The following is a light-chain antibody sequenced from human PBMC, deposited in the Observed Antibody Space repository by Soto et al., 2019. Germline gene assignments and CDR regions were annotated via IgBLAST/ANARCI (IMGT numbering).Light chain of an antibody. CDR2: GAS. J-gene: IGKJ5*01. CDR1: QSVSSY. CDR3: QQYNDWPSIT. V-gene: IGKV3-15*01. Sequence: EIVMTQSPATLSVSPGERATLSCRASQSVSSYLAWYQQKPCQAPRLLIYGASTRATGIPARFSGSGSGTEFTLTISSLQSEDFAVYYCQQYNDWPSITFGQGTLLEI.